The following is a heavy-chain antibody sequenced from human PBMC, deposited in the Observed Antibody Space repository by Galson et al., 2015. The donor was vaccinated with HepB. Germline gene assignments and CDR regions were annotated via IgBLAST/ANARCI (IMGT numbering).Heavy chain of an antibody. CDR2: ISYDGRNK. Sequence: SLRLSCAASAFTFSNYGMHWVRQAPGKGLEWVAVISYDGRNKYYADSVKGRFTISRDNPKNTLYLQMNGLRGEDTAVYYCATEGRSGSYRRYHSCGMDVWGQGTTVTVSS. D-gene: IGHD1-26*01. CDR1: AFTFSNYG. J-gene: IGHJ6*02. CDR3: ATEGRSGSYRRYHSCGMDV. V-gene: IGHV3-30*03.